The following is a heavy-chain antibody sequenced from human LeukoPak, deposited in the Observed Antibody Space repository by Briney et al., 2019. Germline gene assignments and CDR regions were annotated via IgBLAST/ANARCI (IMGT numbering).Heavy chain of an antibody. CDR2: ISTGSSYI. CDR3: ATGTEEITVVTPCY. CDR1: GFTFSSNY. V-gene: IGHV3-21*01. J-gene: IGHJ4*02. D-gene: IGHD4-23*01. Sequence: GGSLRLSCAASGFTFSSNYMSWVRQAPGQGLEWVSSISTGSSYIHYADSVKGRFTISRDNAKNSLYLQMNSLRADDTAVYYCATGTEEITVVTPCYWGQGTLVTVSS.